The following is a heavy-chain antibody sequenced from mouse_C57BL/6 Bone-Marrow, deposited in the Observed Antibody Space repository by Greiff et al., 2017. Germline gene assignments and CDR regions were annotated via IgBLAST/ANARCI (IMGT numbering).Heavy chain of an antibody. CDR3: ARGGDYYGSSNWYFDV. CDR1: GYSITSGYY. CDR2: ISYDGSN. D-gene: IGHD1-1*01. Sequence: VQLQQSGPGLVKPSQSLSLTCSVTGYSITSGYYWNWIRQFPGNKLEWMGYISYDGSNNYNPSLKNRISITRDTSKNQFFLKLNSVTTEDTATYYCARGGDYYGSSNWYFDVWGTGTTVTVSS. V-gene: IGHV3-6*01. J-gene: IGHJ1*03.